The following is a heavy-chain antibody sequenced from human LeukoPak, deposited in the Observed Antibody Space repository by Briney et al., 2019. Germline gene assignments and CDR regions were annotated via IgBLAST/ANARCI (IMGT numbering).Heavy chain of an antibody. Sequence: GGSLRLSCAASGFTFSTYIMSWVRQAPGKGLEWVSYISSISSIIYYADSVKGRFTISRDNARNSLYLQMNSLRAEDTAVYYCTRSRPGTEAGQPNFDYWGQGTLVTVSS. D-gene: IGHD6-13*01. CDR3: TRSRPGTEAGQPNFDY. J-gene: IGHJ4*02. CDR2: ISSISSII. V-gene: IGHV3-48*01. CDR1: GFTFSTYI.